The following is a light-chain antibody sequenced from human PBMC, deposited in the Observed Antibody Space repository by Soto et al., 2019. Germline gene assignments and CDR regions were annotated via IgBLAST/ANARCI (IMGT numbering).Light chain of an antibody. CDR3: QRFNSDPPT. CDR1: QTISSW. Sequence: DIQMTQSPSTLSGSVGDRVTITCRASQTISSWLAWYQQKPGKAPKLLIYKASTLKSGVPSRFSGSGSGTDFTLTNSSLQPEGVATYYCQRFNSDPPTFGQGTKVDIK. V-gene: IGKV1-5*03. CDR2: KAS. J-gene: IGKJ1*01.